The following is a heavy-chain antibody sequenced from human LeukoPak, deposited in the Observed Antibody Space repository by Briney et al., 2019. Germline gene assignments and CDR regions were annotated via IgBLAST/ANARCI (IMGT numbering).Heavy chain of an antibody. D-gene: IGHD3-22*01. V-gene: IGHV1-8*01. J-gene: IGHJ3*02. CDR1: GYTFTSYG. CDR2: MNPNSGNT. Sequence: ASVKVSCKASGYTFTSYGINWVRQATGQGLEWMGWMNPNSGNTGYAQKFQGRVTMTRNTSISTAYMELSSLRSEDTAVYYCARGSYYDSSGYETAFDIWGQGTMVTVSS. CDR3: ARGSYYDSSGYETAFDI.